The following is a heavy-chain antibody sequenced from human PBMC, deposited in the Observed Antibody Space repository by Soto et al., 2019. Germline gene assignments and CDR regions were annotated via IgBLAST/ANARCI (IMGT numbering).Heavy chain of an antibody. V-gene: IGHV1-69*13. Sequence: SVKVSCKASGGTFSSYAISWVRQAPGQGLEWMGGIIPIFGTANYAQKFQGRVTITADESTSTAYMELSSLRSEDTAVYYCARAPQNYYDSSGYPRPFDYWGQGTLVTVSS. J-gene: IGHJ4*02. D-gene: IGHD3-22*01. CDR2: IIPIFGTA. CDR3: ARAPQNYYDSSGYPRPFDY. CDR1: GGTFSSYA.